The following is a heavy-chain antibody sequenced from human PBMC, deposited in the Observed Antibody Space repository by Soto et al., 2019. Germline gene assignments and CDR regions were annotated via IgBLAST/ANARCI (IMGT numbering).Heavy chain of an antibody. CDR3: AKDSTGDAFDI. Sequence: QVQLVESGGGVVPPGRSLRLSCAASGFTFSSYGMHWVRQAPGKGLEWVAVISYDGSNKYYADSVKGRFTISRDNSKNTLYLQMNSLRAEDTAVYYCAKDSTGDAFDIWGQGTMVTVSS. J-gene: IGHJ3*02. CDR1: GFTFSSYG. CDR2: ISYDGSNK. V-gene: IGHV3-30*18. D-gene: IGHD2-8*02.